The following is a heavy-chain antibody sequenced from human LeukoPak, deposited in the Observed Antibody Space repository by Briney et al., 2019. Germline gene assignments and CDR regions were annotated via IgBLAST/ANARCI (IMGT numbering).Heavy chain of an antibody. CDR1: GDSMNEYY. CDR3: ARNAGKYYRYFQH. J-gene: IGHJ1*01. CDR2: VYYSGST. Sequence: PSETLSLTCTVSGDSMNEYYWSWVRQPPGQGLEWIGYVYYSGSTTYNPSLKSRVNLTIDTSKNQFSLTLTSVTAADTAMYYCARNAGKYYRYFQHWGQGTVVSVSS. D-gene: IGHD2/OR15-2a*01. V-gene: IGHV4-59*01.